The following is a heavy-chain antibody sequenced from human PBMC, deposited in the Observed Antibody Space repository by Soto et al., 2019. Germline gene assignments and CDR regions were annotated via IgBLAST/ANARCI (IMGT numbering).Heavy chain of an antibody. J-gene: IGHJ4*02. CDR3: AKGSVVVAAKFDS. Sequence: GGSLGPAFADTGFTPPPHATGWVRPAPGKGLEWVSAISSICYSAYYADSVKGRITISRDNSRNTMFLQMNKLSAEDTAVYYCAKGSVVVAAKFDSWGQGTQVTVSS. V-gene: IGHV3-23*01. CDR2: ISSICYSA. CDR1: GFTPPPHA. D-gene: IGHD2-21*02.